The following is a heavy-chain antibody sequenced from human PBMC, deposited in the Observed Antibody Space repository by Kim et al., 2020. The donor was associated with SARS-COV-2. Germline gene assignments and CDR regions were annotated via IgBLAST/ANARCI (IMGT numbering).Heavy chain of an antibody. V-gene: IGHV4-59*08. Sequence: GSTNYNPSLKSRVTKSLDTSKNQVFLRLNSVTVADTATYYCTRQAGRKFDPWGQGTLVTVSS. CDR2: GST. CDR3: TRQAGRKFDP. D-gene: IGHD3-10*01. J-gene: IGHJ5*02.